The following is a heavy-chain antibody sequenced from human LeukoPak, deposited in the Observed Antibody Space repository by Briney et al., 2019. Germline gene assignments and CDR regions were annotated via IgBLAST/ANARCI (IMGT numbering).Heavy chain of an antibody. CDR1: GYTFTSSD. D-gene: IGHD6-6*01. CDR3: ARVTTRPRRHLDY. CDR2: MNPNSGNT. Sequence: ASVKVSCKASGYTFTSSDINWVRQATGQGLEWMGWMNPNSGNTGYAQKFQGRVTMTRNTSISTAFMELSSLRSEDTAAYYCARVTTRPRRHLDYWGQGTLVTVSS. V-gene: IGHV1-8*01. J-gene: IGHJ4*02.